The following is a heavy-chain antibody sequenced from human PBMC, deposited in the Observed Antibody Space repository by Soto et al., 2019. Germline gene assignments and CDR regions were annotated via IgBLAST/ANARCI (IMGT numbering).Heavy chain of an antibody. CDR1: GDSIGSVKYH. Sequence: QVRLQESGPGLVKPSETLSLTCTVSGDSIGSVKYHWGWIRQSPGKGLEWIGSMYSTGSTQYNPSLKSRDTMSVDTSTNQFSLKLRSVTAADTAIYYCARRPVRGGNSGVGFDPWGQGTLVTVSS. V-gene: IGHV4-39*01. CDR2: MYSTGST. J-gene: IGHJ5*02. CDR3: ARRPVRGGNSGVGFDP. D-gene: IGHD2-15*01.